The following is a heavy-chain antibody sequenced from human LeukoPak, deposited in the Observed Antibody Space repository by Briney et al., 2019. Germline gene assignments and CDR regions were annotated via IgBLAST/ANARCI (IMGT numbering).Heavy chain of an antibody. Sequence: SETLSLTCTVSGGSISSYYWSWIRQPPGKGLEWIGYIYYSGSTNYNPSLKSRVTISVDTSKNQFSLKLSSVTAADTAVYYCARQRSRDGYNHRTPFDYWGQGTLVTVSS. CDR2: IYYSGST. D-gene: IGHD5-24*01. CDR1: GGSISSYY. CDR3: ARQRSRDGYNHRTPFDY. J-gene: IGHJ4*02. V-gene: IGHV4-59*08.